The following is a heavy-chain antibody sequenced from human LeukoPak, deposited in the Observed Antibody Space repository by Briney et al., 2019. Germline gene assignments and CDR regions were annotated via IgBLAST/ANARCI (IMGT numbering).Heavy chain of an antibody. V-gene: IGHV4-39*07. D-gene: IGHD3-22*01. CDR2: IYYSGST. J-gene: IGHJ4*02. CDR3: SSGYGDY. Sequence: SETLSLSCTVSGGSISSSTYYWGWIRQPPGKGLEWIGSIYYSGSTYYNPSLKSRVTISVDTSKNQFSLKLSSVTAADTAVYYCSSGYGDYWGQGTLVTVSS. CDR1: GGSISSSTYY.